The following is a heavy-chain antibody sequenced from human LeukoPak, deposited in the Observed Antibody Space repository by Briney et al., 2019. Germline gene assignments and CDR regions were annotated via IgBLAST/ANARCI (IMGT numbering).Heavy chain of an antibody. Sequence: GASVKVSCKASGYTFTGYYIHWVRQAPGQGLEWMGWINPNRGGTNYAQKFQGRVTMTRDTSISTAYMELSSLRSDDTAVYYCAKDRRMITFGPFDYWGQGTLVTVSS. CDR1: GYTFTGYY. J-gene: IGHJ4*02. CDR2: INPNRGGT. D-gene: IGHD3-16*01. V-gene: IGHV1-2*02. CDR3: AKDRRMITFGPFDY.